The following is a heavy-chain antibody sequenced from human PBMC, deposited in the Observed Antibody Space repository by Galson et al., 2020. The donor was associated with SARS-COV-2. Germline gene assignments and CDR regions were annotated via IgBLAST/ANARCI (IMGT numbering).Heavy chain of an antibody. CDR2: VLNSGTT. D-gene: IGHD6-19*01. Sequence: SETLSLTCTVSGGTIRSSNYYWGWIRQPPGKGLEWIGSVLNSGTTHYSPSLQSRVTISVDTSKNQFSLNLNSVTAADTAMYYCARDATSSGWYNWFDPWGQGTLVTVSS. CDR1: GGTIRSSNYY. J-gene: IGHJ5*02. V-gene: IGHV4-39*07. CDR3: ARDATSSGWYNWFDP.